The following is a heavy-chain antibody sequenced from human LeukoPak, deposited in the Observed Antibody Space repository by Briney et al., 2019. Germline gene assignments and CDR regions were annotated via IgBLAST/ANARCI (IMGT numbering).Heavy chain of an antibody. CDR3: ASRGYSGYDGGYYFDY. D-gene: IGHD5-12*01. CDR1: GGTFSSYA. Sequence: GASVKVSCKASGGTFSSYAISWVRQAPGQGLEWMGGIIPIFGTANYAQKFQGRVTITTDESTSTAYMELSSLRSEDTAVYYCASRGYSGYDGGYYFDYWGQGTLVTVSS. V-gene: IGHV1-69*05. J-gene: IGHJ4*02. CDR2: IIPIFGTA.